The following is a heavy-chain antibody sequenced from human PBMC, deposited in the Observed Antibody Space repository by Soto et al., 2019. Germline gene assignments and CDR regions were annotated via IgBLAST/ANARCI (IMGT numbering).Heavy chain of an antibody. J-gene: IGHJ6*02. CDR1: GFTFTSYA. CDR3: ARDEIRFSWAYGMDV. D-gene: IGHD3-3*01. Sequence: QVQLVESGGGVVQPGTSLRLSCAASGFTFTSYAMHWVRQAPGKGLEWVAVISYDGSNKYYADSVKGRFTISRDNSKNTLYLQRNSLRAEDTAVYYCARDEIRFSWAYGMDVWGQGTTVTVSS. CDR2: ISYDGSNK. V-gene: IGHV3-30-3*01.